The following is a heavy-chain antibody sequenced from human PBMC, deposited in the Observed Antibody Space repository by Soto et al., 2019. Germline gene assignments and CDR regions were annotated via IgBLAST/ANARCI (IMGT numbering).Heavy chain of an antibody. CDR3: ARGLGGAYYYVSSGYYWPDAFDI. Sequence: ASVKVSCKASGYTFTSYYMHWVRQAPGQGLEWMGIINPSGGSTSYAQKFQGRVTMTRDTSTSTVYMELSSLRSEDTAVYYCARGLGGAYYYVSSGYYWPDAFDIWGQGTMVNVSS. CDR1: GYTFTSYY. J-gene: IGHJ3*02. V-gene: IGHV1-46*01. D-gene: IGHD3-22*01. CDR2: INPSGGST.